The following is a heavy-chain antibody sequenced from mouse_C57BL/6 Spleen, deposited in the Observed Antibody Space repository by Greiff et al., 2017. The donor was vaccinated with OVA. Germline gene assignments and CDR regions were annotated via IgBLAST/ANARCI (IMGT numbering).Heavy chain of an antibody. CDR3: ARYVGAMDY. CDR1: GFTFSDYY. Sequence: EVQVVESGGGLVQPGGSLKLSCAASGFTFSDYYMYWVRQTPEKRLEWVAYISNGGGSTYYPDTVKGRFTISRDNAKNTLYLQMSRLKSEDTAMYYCARYVGAMDYWGQGTSVTVSS. CDR2: ISNGGGST. J-gene: IGHJ4*01. V-gene: IGHV5-12*01.